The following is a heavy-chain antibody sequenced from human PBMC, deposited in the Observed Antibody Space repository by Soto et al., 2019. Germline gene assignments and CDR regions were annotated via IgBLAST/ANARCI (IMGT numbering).Heavy chain of an antibody. CDR2: IYYSGST. CDR1: GGSISSSSYY. CDR3: ARRSSGWGSYYFDY. Sequence: QLQLQESGPGLVKPSETLSLTCTVSGGSISSSSYYWGWIRQPPGKGLEWIGSIYYSGSTYYNPSLKSRVTRSVDTSKNQFSLKLSSVTAADTAVYYCARRSSGWGSYYFDYWGQGTLVTVSS. D-gene: IGHD6-19*01. V-gene: IGHV4-39*01. J-gene: IGHJ4*02.